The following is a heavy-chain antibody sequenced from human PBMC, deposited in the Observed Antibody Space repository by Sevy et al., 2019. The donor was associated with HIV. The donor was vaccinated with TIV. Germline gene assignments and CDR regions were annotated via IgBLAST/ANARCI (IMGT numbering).Heavy chain of an antibody. CDR2: SNEDGSTT. D-gene: IGHD3-16*01. CDR1: GFTFDDYA. J-gene: IGHJ6*02. CDR3: ARDIGGLGSF. Sequence: GGSLSLSCAASGFTFDDYAMHWVRQAPGKGLVWVSRSNEDGSTTNYADSVKGRFTIYRDNAKNTLYLQMHSLRAEDTAVYYCARDIGGLGSFWGQGTTVTVSS. V-gene: IGHV3-74*01.